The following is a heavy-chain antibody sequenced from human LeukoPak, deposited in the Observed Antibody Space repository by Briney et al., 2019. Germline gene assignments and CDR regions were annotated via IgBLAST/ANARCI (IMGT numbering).Heavy chain of an antibody. Sequence: PGGSLRLPCAASGFTFSSYAMSWVRQAPGKGLEWVSAISGSGGSTYYADSVKGRFTISRDNSKNTLHLQMNSLRAEDTALYYCAEWNSVYWYFDLWGRGTLVTVSS. J-gene: IGHJ2*01. CDR2: ISGSGGST. CDR1: GFTFSSYA. D-gene: IGHD1-1*01. CDR3: AEWNSVYWYFDL. V-gene: IGHV3-23*01.